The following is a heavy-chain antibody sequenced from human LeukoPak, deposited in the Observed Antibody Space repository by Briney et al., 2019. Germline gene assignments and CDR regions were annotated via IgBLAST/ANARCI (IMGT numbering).Heavy chain of an antibody. D-gene: IGHD5-18*01. CDR2: INHSGST. J-gene: IGHJ4*02. CDR3: ARGSAMANDY. CDR1: GFTFSSYW. V-gene: IGHV4-34*01. Sequence: PGGSLRLSCAASGFTFSSYWMSWVRQAPGKGLEWIGEINHSGSTNYNPSLKSRVTISVDTSKNQFSLKLSSVTAADTAVYYCARGSAMANDYWGQGTLVTVSS.